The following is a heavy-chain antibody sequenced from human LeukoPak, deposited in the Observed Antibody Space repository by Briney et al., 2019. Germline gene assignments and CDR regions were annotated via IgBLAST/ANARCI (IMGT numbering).Heavy chain of an antibody. CDR2: IYYSGST. Sequence: PSETLSLTCTVSGVSISSYYWSWIRQPPGKGLEWIGYIYYSGSTNYNPSLKSRVTISVDTSKNQFSPKLSSVTAADTAVYYCARANTNYYDSSGYHGDFDYWGQGTLVTVSS. CDR1: GVSISSYY. V-gene: IGHV4-59*01. CDR3: ARANTNYYDSSGYHGDFDY. J-gene: IGHJ4*02. D-gene: IGHD3-22*01.